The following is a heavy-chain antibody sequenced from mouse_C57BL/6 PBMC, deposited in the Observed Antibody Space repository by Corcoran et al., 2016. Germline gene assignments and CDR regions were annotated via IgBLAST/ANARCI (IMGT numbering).Heavy chain of an antibody. D-gene: IGHD2-12*01. V-gene: IGHV3-6*01. J-gene: IGHJ2*01. Sequence: DVQLQESGPGLVKPSQSLSLTCSVTGYSITSGYYWNWIRQFPGNKLEWMGYISYDGSNNYNPSLKNRISITRDTSKNQFFLKLNSVTTEDTATYYCARYCYYRYLDYWGQGTTLTVSS. CDR3: ARYCYYRYLDY. CDR2: ISYDGSN. CDR1: GYSITSGYY.